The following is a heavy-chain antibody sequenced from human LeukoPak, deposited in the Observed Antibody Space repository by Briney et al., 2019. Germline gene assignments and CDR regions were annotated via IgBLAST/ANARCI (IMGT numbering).Heavy chain of an antibody. D-gene: IGHD3-22*01. CDR1: GGSITSTGSF. Sequence: SETLSLTYSVSGGSITSTGSFWGWIRLTPGKGLEWIATTFYRGTTYYNPSLKSRVAISIDTSKNHFSLNLSSVTAADTAVYSCARHPCGYYLRLAGYGGQGTLVTVSS. J-gene: IGHJ4*02. V-gene: IGHV4-39*01. CDR3: ARHPCGYYLRLAGY. CDR2: TFYRGTT.